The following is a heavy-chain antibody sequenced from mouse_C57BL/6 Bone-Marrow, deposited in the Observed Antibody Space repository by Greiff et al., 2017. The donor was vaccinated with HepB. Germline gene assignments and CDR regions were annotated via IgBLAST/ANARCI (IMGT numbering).Heavy chain of an antibody. D-gene: IGHD1-1*01. CDR3: ARRYWMDY. CDR2: IDPSDSYT. CDR1: GYTFTSYW. Sequence: VQLQQPGAELVMPGASVKLSCKASGYTFTSYWMHWVKQRPGQGLEWIGEIDPSDSYTNYNQKFKGKSTLTVDKSSSTAYMQLSSLTSEDSAVYYCARRYWMDYWGQGTSVTVSS. J-gene: IGHJ4*01. V-gene: IGHV1-69*01.